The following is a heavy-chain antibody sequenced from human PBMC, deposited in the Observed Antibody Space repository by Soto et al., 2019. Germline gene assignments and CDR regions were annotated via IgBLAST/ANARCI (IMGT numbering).Heavy chain of an antibody. J-gene: IGHJ4*02. Sequence: QVQLVQSGAEVKKPGASVKVSCKASGYIFTNYYIHWVRQAPGQGLEWMAIINPLPTSGSTNYAQKFQGRVTVTRDTSTSTVYMELCSLRSEDTAIYYCARDLAAAAYWGQGTLVTVSS. CDR3: ARDLAAAAY. D-gene: IGHD6-13*01. CDR1: GYIFTNYY. CDR2: INPLPTSGST. V-gene: IGHV1-46*01.